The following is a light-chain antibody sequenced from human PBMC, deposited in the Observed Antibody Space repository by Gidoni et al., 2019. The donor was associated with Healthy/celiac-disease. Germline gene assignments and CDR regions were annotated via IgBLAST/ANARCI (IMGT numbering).Light chain of an antibody. CDR2: GAS. CDR3: QQANSFPIT. V-gene: IGKV1-12*01. J-gene: IGKJ5*01. Sequence: DIQMTQSPSSVSASVGDRVTIPCRASQNIITWLAWYQQKPGKAPKFLIYGASTLHGGVPSRFSGSGSGTEFTLTISSLQPEDFATYYCQQANSFPITFGQGTRLEL. CDR1: QNIITW.